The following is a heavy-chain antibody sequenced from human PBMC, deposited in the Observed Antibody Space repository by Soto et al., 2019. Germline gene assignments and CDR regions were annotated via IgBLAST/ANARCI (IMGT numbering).Heavy chain of an antibody. V-gene: IGHV1-69*06. CDR3: ARGPTGYYGSGSYSVYGMDV. Sequence: GASVKVSCKASGCTFSSYAISWVRQAPGQGLEWMGGIIPIFGTANYAQKFQGRVTITADKSTSTAYMELSSLRSEDTAVYYCARGPTGYYGSGSYSVYGMDVWGQGTTVTVSS. CDR2: IIPIFGTA. CDR1: GCTFSSYA. D-gene: IGHD3-10*01. J-gene: IGHJ6*02.